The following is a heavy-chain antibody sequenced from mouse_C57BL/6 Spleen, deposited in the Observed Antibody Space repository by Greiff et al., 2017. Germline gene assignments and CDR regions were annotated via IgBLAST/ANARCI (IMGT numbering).Heavy chain of an antibody. V-gene: IGHV5-16*01. CDR2: INYDDSST. Sequence: EVKVVASEGGLVQPGGSMKLSCTASGFTFRDYYMAWVGQVPEKGLEWVANINYDDSSTYYLDSLKSRSIISRDKAKHILYLQMSSLKSEDTATYYCARGQGPCAVEVWGQGASVTVAT. CDR1: GFTFRDYY. J-gene: IGHJ4*01. D-gene: IGHD3-3*01. CDR3: ARGQGPCAVEV.